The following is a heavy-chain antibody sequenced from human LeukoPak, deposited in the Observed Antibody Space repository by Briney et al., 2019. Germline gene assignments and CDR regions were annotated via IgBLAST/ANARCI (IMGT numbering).Heavy chain of an antibody. Sequence: PSETLSLTCTIYGGSFSDYYWTWILQPPGKGLEWIGEINHSGSTNYSPSLKSRVTISLDTSKNQFSLKLTSVTAADTAVYYCARTVTPGMTTVTTGDGWFDPWGQGTLVTVSS. J-gene: IGHJ5*02. V-gene: IGHV4-34*01. CDR2: INHSGST. CDR3: ARTVTPGMTTVTTGDGWFDP. CDR1: GGSFSDYY. D-gene: IGHD4-17*01.